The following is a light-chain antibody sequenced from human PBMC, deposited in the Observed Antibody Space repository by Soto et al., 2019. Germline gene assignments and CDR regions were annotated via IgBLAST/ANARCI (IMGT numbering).Light chain of an antibody. CDR2: EVT. CDR3: TSYVGNNIWV. CDR1: SSDVGAYNY. Sequence: QSALTQPPSASGSPGQSVTISCTGTSSDVGAYNYVSWYQQYPGKAHKLMIYEVTKRPSGVPDRFSGSKSGNTASLTVSGLPAEDEADYYCTSYVGNNIWVFGGGTKLTVL. J-gene: IGLJ3*02. V-gene: IGLV2-8*01.